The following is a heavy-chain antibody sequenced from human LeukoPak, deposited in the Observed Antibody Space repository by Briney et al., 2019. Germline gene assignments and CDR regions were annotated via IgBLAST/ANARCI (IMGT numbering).Heavy chain of an antibody. Sequence: SETLSLTCTVSGGSIKSYYWSWIRQSPGKGLEWLGYIYYSGSTNYNPSLKSRVSISVDTSKNQFSLKLSSVTAADTAVYYCARTGSTVTMLYPFDHWGQGTLVTVSS. CDR2: IYYSGST. V-gene: IGHV4-59*01. J-gene: IGHJ4*02. CDR1: GGSIKSYY. CDR3: ARTGSTVTMLYPFDH. D-gene: IGHD4-17*01.